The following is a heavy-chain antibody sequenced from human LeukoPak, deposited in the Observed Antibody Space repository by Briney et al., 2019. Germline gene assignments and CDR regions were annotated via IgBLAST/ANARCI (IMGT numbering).Heavy chain of an antibody. D-gene: IGHD3-10*01. V-gene: IGHV4-39*07. CDR1: GGSISSSSYY. J-gene: IGHJ4*02. CDR3: ARVPYYGSGSYLDY. Sequence: SETLSLTCTVSGGSISSSSYYWGWIRQPPGKGLEWIGSIYYSGSTYYNPSLKSRVTISVDTSKNQFSLKLSSVTAADTAVYYCARVPYYGSGSYLDYWGQGTLVTVSS. CDR2: IYYSGST.